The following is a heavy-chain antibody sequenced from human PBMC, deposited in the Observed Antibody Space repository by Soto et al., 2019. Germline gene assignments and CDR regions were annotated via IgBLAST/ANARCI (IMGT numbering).Heavy chain of an antibody. D-gene: IGHD4-17*01. V-gene: IGHV4-39*01. CDR3: ARHRQGSYGDRVDDAFDI. CDR1: GGSISSSSYY. Sequence: QLQLQESGPGLVKPSETLSLTCTVSGGSISSSSYYWGWIRQPPGKGLEWIGSIYYSGSTYYNPSLKSRVTISVDTSENQFSLKLSSVTAADTAVYYCARHRQGSYGDRVDDAFDIWGQGTMVTVSS. CDR2: IYYSGST. J-gene: IGHJ3*02.